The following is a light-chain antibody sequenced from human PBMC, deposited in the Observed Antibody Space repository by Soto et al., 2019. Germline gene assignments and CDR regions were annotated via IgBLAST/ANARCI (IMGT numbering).Light chain of an antibody. Sequence: QSALTQPASVSGSPGQSITISCTGTSSDVGGYNYVSWYQQHPDKAPKLMIYDVSYRPSGVSNRFSAIKSGNTASLTISGLQAEDEADYYCSSYTSSSTVVFGGGTQLTVL. V-gene: IGLV2-14*03. CDR3: SSYTSSSTVV. J-gene: IGLJ2*01. CDR1: SSDVGGYNY. CDR2: DVS.